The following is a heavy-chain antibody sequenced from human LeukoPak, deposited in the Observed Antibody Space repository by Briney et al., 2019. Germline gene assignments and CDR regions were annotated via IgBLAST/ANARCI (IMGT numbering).Heavy chain of an antibody. CDR1: GGSISSSSYY. CDR2: IYYSGST. D-gene: IGHD3-16*02. V-gene: IGHV4-39*07. J-gene: IGHJ4*02. Sequence: TSETLSLTCTVSGGSISSSSYYWGWIRQPPGKGLEWIGSIYYSGSTYYNPSLKSRVTISVDTSKNQFSLKLSSVTAADTAVYYCARLITFGGVIVRYFDYWGQGTLVTVSS. CDR3: ARLITFGGVIVRYFDY.